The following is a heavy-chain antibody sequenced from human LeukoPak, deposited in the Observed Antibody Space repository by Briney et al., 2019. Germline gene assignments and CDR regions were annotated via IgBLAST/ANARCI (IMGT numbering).Heavy chain of an antibody. CDR2: LGDGGNNP. Sequence: GGFLRLSCAASGFTFSRYAMSWVRQAPGKGLEWVSSLGDGGNNPYYADSVKGRFTISRDNSKNTLYLQMNSLRAEDTAVYYCAKVAGSSYYYYYMDVWGKGTTVTVSS. CDR3: AKVAGSSYYYYYMDV. CDR1: GFTFSRYA. V-gene: IGHV3-23*01. D-gene: IGHD6-19*01. J-gene: IGHJ6*03.